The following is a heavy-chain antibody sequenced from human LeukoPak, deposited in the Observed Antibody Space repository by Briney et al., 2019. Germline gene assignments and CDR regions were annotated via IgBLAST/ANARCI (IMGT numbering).Heavy chain of an antibody. CDR2: INSDGTDT. V-gene: IGHV3-74*01. CDR1: GFTLSSFW. CDR3: ARGPWVYSVHFDN. D-gene: IGHD2-8*01. J-gene: IGHJ4*02. Sequence: GGSLRLSCATSGFTLSSFWMHWVRQPPGKGLVWVSRINSDGTDTNYADSAKGRFTISRDNTKNTVYLQMNSLGAEDTAVYYCARGPWVYSVHFDNWGQGALVTVSS.